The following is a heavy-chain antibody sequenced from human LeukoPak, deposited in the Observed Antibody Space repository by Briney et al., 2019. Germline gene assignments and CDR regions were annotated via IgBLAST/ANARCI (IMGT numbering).Heavy chain of an antibody. J-gene: IGHJ6*02. V-gene: IGHV4-34*01. CDR2: INDSGST. D-gene: IGHD3-16*02. Sequence: SETLSLTCAVYGGSFSGYYWSWIRQPPGKGLEWIGEINDSGSTNYNPSLKSRVTMSVDTSKNQFSLKLSSVAAADTAVYYCARLVTSLGYNDMDVWGQGTTVTASS. CDR1: GGSFSGYY. CDR3: ARLVTSLGYNDMDV.